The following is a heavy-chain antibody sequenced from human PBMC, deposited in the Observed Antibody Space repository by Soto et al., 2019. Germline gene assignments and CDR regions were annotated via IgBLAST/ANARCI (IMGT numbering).Heavy chain of an antibody. J-gene: IGHJ2*01. V-gene: IGHV4-30-4*01. CDR2: IFPSGAT. D-gene: IGHD5-18*01. Sequence: QVQLQESGPGLVKPSQTLSLMCTVSGVPISGSDYHWSWIRQSPGKGLEWIGYIFPSGATHYNSSLGSRIIISVETSKSQFSLRLTAVTAADTAVYFCARGSAAKRYFDLWGRGTLVTVSS. CDR3: ARGSAAKRYFDL. CDR1: GVPISGSDYH.